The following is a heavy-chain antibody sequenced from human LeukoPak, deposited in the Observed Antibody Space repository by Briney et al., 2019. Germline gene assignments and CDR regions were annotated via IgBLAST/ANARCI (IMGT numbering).Heavy chain of an antibody. CDR3: VKRPVVRGTTGKYFDH. J-gene: IGHJ4*02. CDR1: GFTFSSYA. CDR2: FSVSSGNT. Sequence: PGGSLRLSCAASGFTFSSYAMSWVRLAPGRGLEWVSTFSVSSGNTYYADSVRGRFTISRDTSKNTLYLQMSSLRAEDTAVYYCVKRPVVRGTTGKYFDHWGQGTLVTVSA. D-gene: IGHD1-26*01. V-gene: IGHV3-23*01.